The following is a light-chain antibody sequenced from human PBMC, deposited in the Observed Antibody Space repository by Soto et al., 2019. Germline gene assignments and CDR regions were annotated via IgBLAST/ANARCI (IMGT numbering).Light chain of an antibody. V-gene: IGLV2-23*02. J-gene: IGLJ2*01. CDR2: EVS. Sequence: QSALTQPASVSGSPGQSITISCTGTSSDVGSNNLISWYQQHPGKAPKLMIYEVSKRPSGVSNRFSGSKSGNPASLTISGLQAEDEADYYCCSYAGSSTHVVFGGGTKLTVL. CDR1: SSDVGSNNL. CDR3: CSYAGSSTHVV.